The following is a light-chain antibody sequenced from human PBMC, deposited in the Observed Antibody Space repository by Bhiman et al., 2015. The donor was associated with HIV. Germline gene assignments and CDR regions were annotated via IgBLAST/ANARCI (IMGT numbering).Light chain of an antibody. CDR3: QSYDSSLRIVI. CDR2: GND. Sequence: QSVLTQPPSVSGAPGQRVTISCTGSSSNIGAGYDVHWYQQVPGTAPKLLIYGNDNRPSGVPDRFSGSKSGTSASLAISGLRAEDEADYYCQSYDSSLRIVIFGGGTTLTVL. J-gene: IGLJ2*01. V-gene: IGLV1-40*01. CDR1: SSNIGAGYD.